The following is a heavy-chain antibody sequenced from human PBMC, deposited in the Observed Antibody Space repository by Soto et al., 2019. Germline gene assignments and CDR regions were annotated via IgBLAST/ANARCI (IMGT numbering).Heavy chain of an antibody. D-gene: IGHD2-15*01. CDR2: ISYDGSNK. Sequence: RLSCAASGFTFSSYGMHWVRQAPGKGLEWVAVISYDGSNKYYADSVKGRFTISRDNSKNTLYLQMNSLRAEDTAVYYCAKSVRSGGSCYDYWGQGTLVTVSS. V-gene: IGHV3-30*18. J-gene: IGHJ4*02. CDR3: AKSVRSGGSCYDY. CDR1: GFTFSSYG.